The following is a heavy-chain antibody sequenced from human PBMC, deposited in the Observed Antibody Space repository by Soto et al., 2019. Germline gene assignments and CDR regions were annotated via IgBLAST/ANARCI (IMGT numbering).Heavy chain of an antibody. V-gene: IGHV1-24*01. Sequence: ASVKVSCKGSGYSNTELSMHLLRMTPGKGLEWMGGFDPEDGETIYAQKFQGRVTMTEDTSTDTAYMELSGLRSEDTAVYYCATVLPDYDYIWGSYRSFDYWGQGTLVTVSS. CDR2: FDPEDGET. CDR1: GYSNTELS. CDR3: ATVLPDYDYIWGSYRSFDY. J-gene: IGHJ4*02. D-gene: IGHD3-16*02.